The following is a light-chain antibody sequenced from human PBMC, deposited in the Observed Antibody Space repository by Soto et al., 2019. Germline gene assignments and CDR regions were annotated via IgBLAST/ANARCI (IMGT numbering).Light chain of an antibody. CDR2: GNT. CDR3: SSYGGSNNLV. Sequence: QSVLTQPPSVSGAPGQGVTISCTGNSSNIGADFGVHWYQQLPGTGPKVLIYGNTNRPSGVPLRFSGSKSGTSASLTITGLQIDDEGDYYCSSYGGSNNLVFGGGTKLTVL. J-gene: IGLJ2*01. CDR1: SSNIGADFG. V-gene: IGLV1-40*01.